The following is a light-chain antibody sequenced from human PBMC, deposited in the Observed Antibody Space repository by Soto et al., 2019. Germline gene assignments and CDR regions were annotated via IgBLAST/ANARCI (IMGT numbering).Light chain of an antibody. CDR2: EVS. J-gene: IGLJ2*01. CDR3: SSYTSSTILPVV. V-gene: IGLV2-14*01. CDR1: SSDVGGYKY. Sequence: QSVLTQPASVSGSPGQSITISCTGTSSDVGGYKYVSWYQQLPGKAPKLMIYEVSNRPSGVSNRFSGSKSGNTASLTVSGLQPEDEADYHCSSYTSSTILPVVFGGGTQLTVL.